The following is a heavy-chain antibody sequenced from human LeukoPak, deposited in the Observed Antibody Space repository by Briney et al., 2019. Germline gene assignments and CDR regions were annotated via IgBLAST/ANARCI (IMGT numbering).Heavy chain of an antibody. J-gene: IGHJ4*02. D-gene: IGHD2-8*01. CDR1: GFTFSSYA. CDR2: ITGSGAST. CDR3: AKDVLVSVCYFDY. V-gene: IGHV3-23*01. Sequence: GGSLRLSCAASGFTFSSYAMSWVRQAPGKGLEWVSSITGSGASTYYADSVKGRFTISRDNSKNTLYLQMNSLRAEDTAVYYCAKDVLVSVCYFDYWGQGTLVTVSS.